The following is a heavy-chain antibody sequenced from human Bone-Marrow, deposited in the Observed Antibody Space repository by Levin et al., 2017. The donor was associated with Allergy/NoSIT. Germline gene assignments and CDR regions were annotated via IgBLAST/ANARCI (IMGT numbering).Heavy chain of an antibody. CDR2: IGSSSHYI. Sequence: TGGSLRLSCEASGFSFNSYTMNWVRQAPGKGLEWVSGIGSSSHYIDYADSVRGRFAISRDNAKTSLFLQLNSLRVEDTAIYYCVRGFHDEDSFYNGGFDVWGLGTQVTVSS. D-gene: IGHD1-1*01. CDR3: VRGFHDEDSFYNGGFDV. CDR1: GFSFNSYT. J-gene: IGHJ3*01. V-gene: IGHV3-21*01.